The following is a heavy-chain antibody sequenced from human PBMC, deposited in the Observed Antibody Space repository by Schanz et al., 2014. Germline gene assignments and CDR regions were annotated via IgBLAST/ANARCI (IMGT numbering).Heavy chain of an antibody. Sequence: QVQLVQSGAEVKKPGASVKVSCKASGYTFTSYSIHWVRQAPGQGLEWMGWINVGNGNMKYSQKFQGRVTITRDTAASAAYMELASLRSEDTSVYFCARDLTVDTGSVDHYYYYGMDVWGQGTTVTVSS. CDR3: ARDLTVDTGSVDHYYYYGMDV. CDR2: INVGNGNM. D-gene: IGHD5-12*01. J-gene: IGHJ6*02. V-gene: IGHV1-3*01. CDR1: GYTFTSYS.